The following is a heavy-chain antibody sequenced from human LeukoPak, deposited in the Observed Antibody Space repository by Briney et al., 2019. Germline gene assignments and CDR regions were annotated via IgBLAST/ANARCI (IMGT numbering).Heavy chain of an antibody. J-gene: IGHJ5*02. CDR3: AGNDYGEEGFRWFDP. Sequence: SETLSLTCTVSGGSISSGDYYWSWIRQPPGKGLEWIGYIYYSGNTYYNPSLKSRVTISVDTSKNQFSLKLSSVTAADTAVYYCAGNDYGEEGFRWFDPWGQGTLVTVSS. V-gene: IGHV4-30-4*01. CDR1: GGSISSGDYY. D-gene: IGHD4-17*01. CDR2: IYYSGNT.